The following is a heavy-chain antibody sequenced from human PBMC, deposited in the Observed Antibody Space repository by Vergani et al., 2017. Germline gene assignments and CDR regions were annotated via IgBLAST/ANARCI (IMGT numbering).Heavy chain of an antibody. D-gene: IGHD2-8*02. CDR1: GFTFSSYS. CDR2: ISSSSSYI. J-gene: IGHJ3*02. Sequence: EVQLVESGGGLVKPGGSLRLSCAASGFTFSSYSMNWVRQAPGKGLEWVSSISSSSSYIYYADSVKGRFTISRDNAKNSLYLQMNSLRAEDTAVYYCARDFFPGLGVLDAFDIWGQGTMVTVSS. V-gene: IGHV3-21*01. CDR3: ARDFFPGLGVLDAFDI.